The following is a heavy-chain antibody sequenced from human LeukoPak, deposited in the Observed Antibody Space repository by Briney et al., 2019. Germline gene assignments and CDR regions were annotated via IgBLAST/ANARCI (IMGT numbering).Heavy chain of an antibody. V-gene: IGHV4-39*07. CDR1: GGSIRSSSYI. J-gene: IGHJ4*02. CDR3: ARPYCSGGSCNGDY. CDR2: IHYTGTT. Sequence: SETLSLTCSVSGGSIRSSSYIWGWIRQPPGKGLEWIGSIHYTGTTYYNPSLKSRVTISVDTSKNQFSLKLSSVTAADTAVYYCARPYCSGGSCNGDYWGQGTLVTVSS. D-gene: IGHD2-15*01.